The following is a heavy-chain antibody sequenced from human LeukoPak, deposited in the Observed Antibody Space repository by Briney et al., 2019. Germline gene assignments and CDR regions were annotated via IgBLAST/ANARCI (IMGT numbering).Heavy chain of an antibody. CDR3: ARDFSRDGSDDAFDI. CDR1: GGSISSYY. CDR2: IYTSGST. Sequence: PSETLSLTCTVSGGSISSYYWSWIRQPAGKGLDWIGRIYTSGSTNYNPSLKSRVTMSVDTSKNQFSLKLSSVTAADTAVYYCARDFSRDGSDDAFDIWGQGTMVTVSS. V-gene: IGHV4-4*07. D-gene: IGHD5-24*01. J-gene: IGHJ3*02.